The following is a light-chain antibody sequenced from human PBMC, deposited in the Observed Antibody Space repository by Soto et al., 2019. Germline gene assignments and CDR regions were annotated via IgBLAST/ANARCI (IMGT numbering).Light chain of an antibody. CDR2: GAS. CDR3: QQYNNWPAGT. Sequence: EIVMTQSPATLSVSPGERATLSCRASQSVSSNLAWYQQKPGQAPRLLIYGASTRATGIPARFSGSGSGTGFTLTISSLQSEDFAVYYCQQYNNWPAGTFGQGTKVEIK. J-gene: IGKJ1*01. CDR1: QSVSSN. V-gene: IGKV3-15*01.